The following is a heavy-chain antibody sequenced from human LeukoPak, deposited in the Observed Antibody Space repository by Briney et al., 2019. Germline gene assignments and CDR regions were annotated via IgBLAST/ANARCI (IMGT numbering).Heavy chain of an antibody. V-gene: IGHV3-23*01. D-gene: IGHD2-21*01. J-gene: IGHJ4*02. CDR3: AKDYCGGDCYPYYFDY. CDR2: ISGSGGST. CDR1: GFTFSSYA. Sequence: GGSLRLSCAASGFTFSSYAMSWVRQAPGKGLEWVSAISGSGGSTYYADSVKGRFTISRDNSKSTLYLQMNSLRAEDTAVYYCAKDYCGGDCYPYYFDYWGQGTLVSVSS.